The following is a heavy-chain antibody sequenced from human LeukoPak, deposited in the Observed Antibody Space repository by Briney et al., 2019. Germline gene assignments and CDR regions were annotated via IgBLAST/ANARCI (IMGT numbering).Heavy chain of an antibody. CDR2: INHSGST. V-gene: IGHV4-34*01. Sequence: GSLRLSCAASGFTFSSYAMSWIRQPPGKGLEWIGEINHSGSTNYNPSLKSRVTISVDTSKNQFSLKLSSVTAADTAVYYCARRRLGGDYFDYWGQGTLVTVSS. D-gene: IGHD1-26*01. CDR3: ARRRLGGDYFDY. CDR1: GFTFSSYA. J-gene: IGHJ4*02.